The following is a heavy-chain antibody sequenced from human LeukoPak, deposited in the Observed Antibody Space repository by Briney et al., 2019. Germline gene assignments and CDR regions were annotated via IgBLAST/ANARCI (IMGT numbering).Heavy chain of an antibody. CDR3: ARGHCSSTSCSNFDY. D-gene: IGHD2-2*01. Sequence: PGGSLTLSCLATGCILSRYAMHWVRQAPGRGLEWVAVISYYGSNKYYADSVKGRFTISRDNSKNTLYLQMNSLRAEDTAVYYCARGHCSSTSCSNFDYWGQGTLVTVSS. CDR1: GCILSRYA. CDR2: ISYYGSNK. J-gene: IGHJ4*02. V-gene: IGHV3-30*04.